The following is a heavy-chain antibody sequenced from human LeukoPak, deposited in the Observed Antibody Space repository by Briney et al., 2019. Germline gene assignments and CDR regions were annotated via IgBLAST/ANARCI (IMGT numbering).Heavy chain of an antibody. Sequence: PSETLSLTCTVSGGSISSSSYYWGWIRQPPGKGLEWIGSIYYSGSTYYNPSLKSRVTISVDTSKNQFSLKLSSVTAADTAVYYCARCGILLNWFDPWVQGTLVTVSS. CDR2: IYYSGST. V-gene: IGHV4-39*01. J-gene: IGHJ5*02. CDR3: ARCGILLNWFDP. CDR1: GGSISSSSYY. D-gene: IGHD2-21*01.